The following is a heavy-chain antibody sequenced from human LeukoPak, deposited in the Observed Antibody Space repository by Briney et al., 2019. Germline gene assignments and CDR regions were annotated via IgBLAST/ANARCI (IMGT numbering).Heavy chain of an antibody. D-gene: IGHD4-23*01. CDR2: INPNSGGT. V-gene: IGHV1-2*02. J-gene: IGHJ4*02. CDR3: ARVLGYGGNFFDY. CDR1: GYTFTSYG. Sequence: ASVKVSCKASGYTFTSYGISWVRQAPGQGLEWMGWINPNSGGTDYAQKFQGRVTMTRDTSISTAYMELSRLRSDDTAVYYCARVLGYGGNFFDYWGQGTLVTVSS.